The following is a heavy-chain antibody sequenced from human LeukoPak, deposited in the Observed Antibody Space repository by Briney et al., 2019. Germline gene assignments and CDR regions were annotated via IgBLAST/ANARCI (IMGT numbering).Heavy chain of an antibody. D-gene: IGHD3-10*01. Sequence: SETLSLTCTVSGGSISTYYWSWIRQPPGKGLEWIGSIYYSGSTNYNPSLKRRVTTSVDTSKNQFSLKLSSVTAADTAVYYCAGHMGGSGPVDYWGQGTLVTVSS. CDR3: AGHMGGSGPVDY. CDR2: IYYSGST. J-gene: IGHJ4*02. CDR1: GGSISTYY. V-gene: IGHV4-59*01.